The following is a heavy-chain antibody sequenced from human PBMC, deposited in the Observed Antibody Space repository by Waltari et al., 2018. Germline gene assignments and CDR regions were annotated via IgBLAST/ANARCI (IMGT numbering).Heavy chain of an antibody. CDR2: INHAGYT. J-gene: IGHJ6*02. CDR1: GGSFSGPY. D-gene: IGHD2-15*01. V-gene: IGHV4-34*02. Sequence: QVQLQQWGAGLLQSSETLSLTCAVYGGSFSGPYWGWVRQPPGKGLEWIGEINHAGYTNHNPSLRSRVTMSADTSKSQFSLKLNSVTAADTAVYYCVRLEDCTGPGGHCYSGDPFALDVWGQGTTVTVSS. CDR3: VRLEDCTGPGGHCYSGDPFALDV.